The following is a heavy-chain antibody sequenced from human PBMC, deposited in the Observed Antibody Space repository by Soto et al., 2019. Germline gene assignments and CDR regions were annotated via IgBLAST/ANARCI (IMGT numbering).Heavy chain of an antibody. CDR2: IYYSGSP. CDR3: ARVWYSGRRMDY. D-gene: IGHD6-13*01. J-gene: IGHJ4*02. V-gene: IGHV4-30-4*01. Sequence: QVQLQESGPGLVKPSQTLSLTCTVSGGSISSGDYYWSWIRQPPGKGLEWIGYIYYSGSPYYNPSLKSRVTISGDTSKNQFSLKLSSVTAADTAVYHCARVWYSGRRMDYWGQGTLVTVSS. CDR1: GGSISSGDYY.